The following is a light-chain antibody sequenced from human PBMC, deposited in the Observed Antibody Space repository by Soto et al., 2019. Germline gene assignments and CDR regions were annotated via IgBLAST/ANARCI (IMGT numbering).Light chain of an antibody. CDR3: QQRYNWPPLT. CDR1: RTVGNF. V-gene: IGKV3-11*01. J-gene: IGKJ4*02. CDR2: DAT. Sequence: EIVLTQSQATLSLSPGERATLSCRASRTVGNFLAGYQQKPGQAPSLLIYDATHRATGIPARFSGSGSGTDFTLTISRLEHDDFGVYSGQQRYNWPPLTFGGGPKVEIK.